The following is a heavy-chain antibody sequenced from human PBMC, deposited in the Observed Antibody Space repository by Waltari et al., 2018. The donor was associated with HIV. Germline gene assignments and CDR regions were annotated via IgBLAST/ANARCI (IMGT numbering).Heavy chain of an antibody. CDR3: VRDRGSSWLLYYFDN. CDR2: ISSDGGAQ. CDR1: GFSFKTFG. D-gene: IGHD5-18*01. Sequence: QVKLVESGGRVVQTGGSVGISCAASGFSFKTFGLHWVRQAPGKGLEWVAAISSDGGAQQFADSVKGRFSISRDNFRKTLFLQMDRLRPEDTAVYFCVRDRGSSWLLYYFDNWGQGTQVSVSS. V-gene: IGHV3-30*03. J-gene: IGHJ4*02.